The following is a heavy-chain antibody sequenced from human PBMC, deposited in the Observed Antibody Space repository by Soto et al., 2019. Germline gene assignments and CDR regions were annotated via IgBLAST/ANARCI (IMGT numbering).Heavy chain of an antibody. D-gene: IGHD3-9*01. CDR2: IYHSGST. CDR1: GGSIRSSNW. V-gene: IGHV4-4*02. CDR3: SSLIPEDTAVYYCARDHYDILTINYHYFYNMDV. Sequence: SETLSLTCAVSGGSIRSSNWWSWVRQPPGKGLEWIGEIYHSGSTNYNPSLKSRVTISVDTSKNQVSLKLSSVTAADTAYMELSSLIPEDTAVYYCARDHYDILTINYHYFYNMDVWGQGTTVTVSS. J-gene: IGHJ6*02.